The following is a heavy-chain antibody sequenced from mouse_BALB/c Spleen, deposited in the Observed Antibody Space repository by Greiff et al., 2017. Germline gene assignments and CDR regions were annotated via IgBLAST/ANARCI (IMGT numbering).Heavy chain of an antibody. CDR2: ISYSGST. Sequence: EVKLVESGPSLVKPSQTLSLTCSVTGDSITSGYWNWIRKFPGNKLEYMGYISYSGSTYYNPSLKSRISITRDTSKNQYYLQLNSVTTEDTATYYCARGDYRYYYAMDYWGQGTSVTVSS. CDR3: ARGDYRYYYAMDY. J-gene: IGHJ4*01. V-gene: IGHV3-8*02. CDR1: GDSITSGY. D-gene: IGHD2-14*01.